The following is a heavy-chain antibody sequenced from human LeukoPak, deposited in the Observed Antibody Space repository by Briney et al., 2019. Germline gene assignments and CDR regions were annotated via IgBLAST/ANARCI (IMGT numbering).Heavy chain of an antibody. CDR2: MNPNSGNT. CDR1: GYTFTSYD. Sequence: ASVKVSCKASGYTFTSYDINWVRQATGQGLEWMGWMNPNSGNTGYAQKLQGRVTMTTDTSTSTAYMELRSLRSDDTAVYYCAREGYLPVDYYYGMDVWGQGTTVTVSS. D-gene: IGHD5-12*01. CDR3: AREGYLPVDYYYGMDV. J-gene: IGHJ6*02. V-gene: IGHV1-8*01.